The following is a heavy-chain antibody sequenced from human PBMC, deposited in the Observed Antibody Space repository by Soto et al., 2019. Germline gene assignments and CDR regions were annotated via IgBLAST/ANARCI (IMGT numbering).Heavy chain of an antibody. CDR1: GGTISNYA. V-gene: IGHV1-3*01. Sequence: AASVKVSCKTSGGTISNYAISWVRQAPGQRLEWMGWINAGNGNTKYSQKFQGRVTITRDTSASTAYMELSSLRSEDTAVYYCARGSGYYYWDDYWGQGTLVTVSS. J-gene: IGHJ4*02. CDR3: ARGSGYYYWDDY. CDR2: INAGNGNT. D-gene: IGHD3-22*01.